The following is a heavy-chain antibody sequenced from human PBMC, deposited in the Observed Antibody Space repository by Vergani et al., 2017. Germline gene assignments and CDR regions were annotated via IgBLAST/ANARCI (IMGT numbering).Heavy chain of an antibody. CDR2: IYTSGST. J-gene: IGHJ6*02. V-gene: IGHV4-61*02. Sequence: QVQLQESGPGLVKPSQTLSLTCTDSGGSISSGSYYWSWIRQPAGKGLEWIGRIYTSGSTNYNPSLKSRVTISVDTSKNQFSLKLSSVTAADTAVYYCARGRWIGGGMDVWGQGTTVTVSS. D-gene: IGHD5-12*01. CDR3: ARGRWIGGGMDV. CDR1: GGSISSGSYY.